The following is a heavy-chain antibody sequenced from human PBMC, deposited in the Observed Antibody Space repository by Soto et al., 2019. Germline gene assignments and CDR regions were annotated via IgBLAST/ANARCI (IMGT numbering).Heavy chain of an antibody. V-gene: IGHV4-30-4*01. D-gene: IGHD2-2*01. Sequence: PSETLSLTCTVSGGSISSGDYYWSWIRQPPGKGLEWIGYIYYSGSTYYNPSLKSRVTISVDTSKNQFSLKLSSVTAADTAVYYCARGVVVPAAMFAHYYYGMDVWGQGTTVTVSS. CDR1: GGSISSGDYY. J-gene: IGHJ6*02. CDR3: ARGVVVPAAMFAHYYYGMDV. CDR2: IYYSGST.